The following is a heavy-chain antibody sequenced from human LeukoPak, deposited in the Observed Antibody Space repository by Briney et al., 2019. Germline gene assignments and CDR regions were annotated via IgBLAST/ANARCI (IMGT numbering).Heavy chain of an antibody. D-gene: IGHD1-26*01. CDR2: IKQDGSEK. CDR1: GFSFSIYW. J-gene: IGHJ4*02. V-gene: IGHV3-7*01. CDR3: ARITYSGSPWDESGYYFDY. Sequence: GGSLRLSCAASGFSFSIYWMSWVRQAPGKGLEWVANIKQDGSEKYYVDSVKGRFTISRDNAKNSLYLQMNSLRAEDTAVYYCARITYSGSPWDESGYYFDYWGQGTLVTVSS.